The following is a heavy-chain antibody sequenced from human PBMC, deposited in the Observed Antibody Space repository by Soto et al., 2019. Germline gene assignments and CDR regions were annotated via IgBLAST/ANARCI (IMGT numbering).Heavy chain of an antibody. CDR2: ISYDGSSE. D-gene: IGHD4-17*01. J-gene: IGHJ4*02. CDR1: GFTFTIYA. CDR3: AKPPNYMTSVTAGDH. V-gene: IGHV3-30-3*02. Sequence: QVQLVESGGGVVQPGTFLRLSCAASGFTFTIYAMPWVRQAPGKGLEWVAIISYDGSSEYYADSVKGRFTISRDNSKNTLYLRMNSLRREDTAVYYCAKPPNYMTSVTAGDHWGQRTLVTVSS.